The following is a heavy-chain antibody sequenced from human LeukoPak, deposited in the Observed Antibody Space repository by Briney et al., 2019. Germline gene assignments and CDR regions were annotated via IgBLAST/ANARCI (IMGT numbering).Heavy chain of an antibody. J-gene: IGHJ4*02. V-gene: IGHV1-2*02. CDR1: GYTFTGYY. Sequence: ASVTVSCTASGYTFTGYYMHWVRQAPGQGLEWMGWINPNSGGTNYAQKFQGRVTMTRDTSISTAYMELSRLRSDDTAVYYCATRQLRTGNFDYWGQGTLVTVSS. CDR3: ATRQLRTGNFDY. D-gene: IGHD6-13*01. CDR2: INPNSGGT.